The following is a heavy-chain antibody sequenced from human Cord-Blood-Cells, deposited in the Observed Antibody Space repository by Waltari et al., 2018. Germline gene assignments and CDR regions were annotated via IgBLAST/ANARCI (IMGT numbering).Heavy chain of an antibody. V-gene: IGHV4-39*01. CDR2: IYYSGSI. CDR1: GGSISSTSYY. CDR3: ARRVLIPENDAFDI. J-gene: IGHJ3*02. Sequence: QLQLQESSPGLVKPSETLSLTCTVSGGSISSTSYYWGWIRQPPGKGLELIGSIYYSGSIYYNPSLKSRVTISVDTSKNQFSLKLSSVTAADTAVYYCARRVLIPENDAFDIWGQGTMVTVSS.